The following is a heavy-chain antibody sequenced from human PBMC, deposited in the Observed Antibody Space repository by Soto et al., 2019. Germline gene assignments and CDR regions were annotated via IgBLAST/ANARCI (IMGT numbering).Heavy chain of an antibody. CDR1: GGTLSTFP. CDR3: ARDRSSENYRLSWIDAVEL. V-gene: IGHV1-69*01. Sequence: QVHLVQSGAEVKKPGSSVRVSCQASGGTLSTFPISWVRQAPGQGLEWMGGIIPILRTPNYAQKFQGRLTLNVDESTSTGYMELSSLTSGDTAMYFCARDRSSENYRLSWIDAVELWGQGTMVTVSS. J-gene: IGHJ3*01. D-gene: IGHD3-22*01. CDR2: IIPILRTP.